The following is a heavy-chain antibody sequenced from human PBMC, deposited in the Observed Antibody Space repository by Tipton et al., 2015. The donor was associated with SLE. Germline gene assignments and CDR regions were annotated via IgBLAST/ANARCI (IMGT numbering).Heavy chain of an antibody. CDR2: IKSKSDGGTT. CDR1: GFTFSNAW. Sequence: SLRLSCAASGFTFSNAWMSWVRQAPGKGLEWVGRIKSKSDGGTTDYAAPVKGRFTISRDDSKNTLYLQMNSLETEDTAVYYCTTLLEWLLWDYWGQGTLVTVSS. V-gene: IGHV3-15*01. J-gene: IGHJ4*02. D-gene: IGHD3-3*01. CDR3: TTLLEWLLWDY.